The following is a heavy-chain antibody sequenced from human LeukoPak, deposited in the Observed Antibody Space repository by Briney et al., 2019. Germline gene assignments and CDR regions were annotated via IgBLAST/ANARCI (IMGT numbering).Heavy chain of an antibody. CDR3: VKDFWSGYYPNY. Sequence: PGGSLRLSCAASGFTFSSYGMNWVRQVPGKGLEWVSSISYSGGSTYYADSVKGRFTISRDNSKNTLYLQMNSLRAEDTAVYYCVKDFWSGYYPNYWGQGTLVTVSS. D-gene: IGHD3-3*01. V-gene: IGHV3-23*01. J-gene: IGHJ4*02. CDR2: ISYSGGST. CDR1: GFTFSSYG.